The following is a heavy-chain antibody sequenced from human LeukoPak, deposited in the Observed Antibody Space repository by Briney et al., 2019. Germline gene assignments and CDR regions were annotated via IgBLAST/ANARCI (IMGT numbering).Heavy chain of an antibody. V-gene: IGHV3-30-3*01. CDR1: GFTFSSYA. D-gene: IGHD2-2*01. CDR3: ARMWNGIVVVPAALGFDY. CDR2: ISYGGSNK. J-gene: IGHJ4*02. Sequence: GGSLRLSCAASGFTFSSYAMHWVRQAPGKGLEWVAVISYGGSNKYYADSVKGRFTISRDNSKNTLYLQMNSLRAEDTAVYYCARMWNGIVVVPAALGFDYWGQGTLVTVSS.